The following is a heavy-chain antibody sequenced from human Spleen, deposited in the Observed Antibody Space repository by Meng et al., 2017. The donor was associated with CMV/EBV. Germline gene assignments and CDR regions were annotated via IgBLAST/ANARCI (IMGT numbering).Heavy chain of an antibody. CDR1: GFTFSSYG. Sequence: GESLKISCAASGFTFSSYGMHWVRQAPGKGLEWVAFIRYDGSNKYYADSVKGRFTISRDNSKNTVDLQMNSLRAEDTAVYYCAKDGRFGGLIFVDYWGQGTLVTVSS. CDR2: IRYDGSNK. J-gene: IGHJ4*02. D-gene: IGHD3-10*01. CDR3: AKDGRFGGLIFVDY. V-gene: IGHV3-30*02.